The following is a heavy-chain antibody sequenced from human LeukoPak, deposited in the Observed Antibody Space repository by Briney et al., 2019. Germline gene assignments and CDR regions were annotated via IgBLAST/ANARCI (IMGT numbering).Heavy chain of an antibody. CDR2: ISYDGSNK. D-gene: IGHD3-10*01. J-gene: IGHJ4*02. CDR1: GFTFSSYV. V-gene: IGHV3-30-3*01. CDR3: ARGYLVRGPKDY. Sequence: PGGSLRLSRAASGFTFSSYVMHWVRQAPGKGLEWVAVISYDGSNKYYADSVKGRFTISRDNSKNTLYLQMSSLRAEDTAVYSCARGYLVRGPKDYWGQGTLVTVSS.